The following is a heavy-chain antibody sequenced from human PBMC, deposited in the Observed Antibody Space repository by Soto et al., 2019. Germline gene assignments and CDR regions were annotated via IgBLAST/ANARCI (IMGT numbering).Heavy chain of an antibody. CDR3: ARWFTYANFDYFDY. CDR2: INSSGGTI. Sequence: GGSLRLSCAASGFTFSSYSMNWVRQAPGKGLVWVSRINSSGGTITYADSVKGRFTISRDNAKNTLYLQMNGLRAEDTAVYYCARWFTYANFDYFDYWGQGTQVTVSS. V-gene: IGHV3-74*01. J-gene: IGHJ4*02. D-gene: IGHD2-8*01. CDR1: GFTFSSYS.